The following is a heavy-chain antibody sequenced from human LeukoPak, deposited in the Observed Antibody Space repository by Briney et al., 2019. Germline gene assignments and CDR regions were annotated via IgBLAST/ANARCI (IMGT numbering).Heavy chain of an antibody. V-gene: IGHV3-30-3*01. CDR2: ISYDGSNK. CDR1: GFTFSSYA. CDR3: ARDMNGPPHLMAFDI. J-gene: IGHJ3*02. D-gene: IGHD2-8*01. Sequence: PGRSLRLSCAASGFTFSSYAMHWVRQAPGKGLEWVAVISYDGSNKYYADSVKGRFTISRDNSKNTLYLQMNSLRAEDTAVYYCARDMNGPPHLMAFDIWGQGTMVTVSS.